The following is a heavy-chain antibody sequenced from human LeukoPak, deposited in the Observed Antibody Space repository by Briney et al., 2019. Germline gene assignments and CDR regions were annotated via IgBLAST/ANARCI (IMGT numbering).Heavy chain of an antibody. V-gene: IGHV3-23*01. CDR1: GFTFSSYA. CDR2: ISGSGGST. D-gene: IGHD1-26*01. CDR3: AKVVVGATVGPFDY. J-gene: IGHJ4*02. Sequence: PGRSLRLSCAASGFTFSSYAMSWVRQAPGEGLEWVSAISGSGGSTYYADSVKGRFTISRDNSKNTLYLQMNSLRAEDTAVYYCAKVVVGATVGPFDYWGQGTLDTVSS.